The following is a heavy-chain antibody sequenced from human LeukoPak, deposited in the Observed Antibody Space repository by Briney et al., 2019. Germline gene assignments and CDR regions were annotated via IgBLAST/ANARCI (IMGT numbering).Heavy chain of an antibody. CDR2: ISHSGST. Sequence: SETLSLTCAVYGGSFSGYYWSWIRQPPGKGLEWIGEISHSGSTNYNPSLKSRVTISVDTSKNQFSLKLSSVTAADTAVYYCARVHDKAYWGQGTLVTVSS. CDR3: ARVHDKAY. D-gene: IGHD3-9*01. CDR1: GGSFSGYY. J-gene: IGHJ4*02. V-gene: IGHV4-34*01.